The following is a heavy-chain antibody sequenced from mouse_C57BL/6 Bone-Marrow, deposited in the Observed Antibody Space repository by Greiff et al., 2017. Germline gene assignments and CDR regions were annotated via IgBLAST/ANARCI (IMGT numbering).Heavy chain of an antibody. V-gene: IGHV1-36*01. CDR2: VYPYNGGT. D-gene: IGHD1-1*01. CDR3: AREGITTVGSVDYFDY. CDR1: GFTFTDYY. Sequence: EVQLQQSGPVLVKPGPSVKISCKASGFTFTDYYMHWVKQSHGKSLEWIGLVYPYNGGTSYNQKFQGKATLTVDKSSSTASMELSRLTSEDSAVYYCAREGITTVGSVDYFDYWGKGTTLTVSS. J-gene: IGHJ2*01.